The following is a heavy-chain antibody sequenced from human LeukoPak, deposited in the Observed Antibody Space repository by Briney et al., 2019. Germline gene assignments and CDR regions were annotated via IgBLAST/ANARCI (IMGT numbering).Heavy chain of an antibody. D-gene: IGHD6-13*01. J-gene: IGHJ4*02. CDR2: INHSGST. CDR3: ASTIIAAAGTPFDY. CDR1: GGSFSGYY. Sequence: SETLSLTCAVYGGSFSGYYWSWIRQPPGKGLEWIGEINHSGSTNYNPSLKSRVTISVDTSKNQFSLELSSVTAADTAVYYCASTIIAAAGTPFDYWGQGTLVTVSS. V-gene: IGHV4-34*01.